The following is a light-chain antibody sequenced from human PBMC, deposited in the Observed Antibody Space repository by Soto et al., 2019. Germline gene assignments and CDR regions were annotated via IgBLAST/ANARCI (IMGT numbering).Light chain of an antibody. CDR3: QQYNDWPRT. V-gene: IGKV3-15*01. J-gene: IGKJ1*01. CDR1: QSVGTY. Sequence: EIVMTQSPATLSVSPGERATLSCRASQSVGTYLAWYQQKPGQAPRLLIYGASTRAAGISPRFSGGGSGTEFTLPISSLRSEDFAVYYCQQYNDWPRTFGQGTKVGIK. CDR2: GAS.